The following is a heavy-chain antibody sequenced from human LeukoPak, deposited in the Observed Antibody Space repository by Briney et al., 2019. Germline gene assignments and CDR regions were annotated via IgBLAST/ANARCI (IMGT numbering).Heavy chain of an antibody. V-gene: IGHV3-43*02. CDR3: AKDMRKEYYYDSSGYLDY. D-gene: IGHD3-22*01. Sequence: GGSLRLSCAASGFTFDDYAMHWARQAPGKGLEWVSLISGDGGSTYYADSVKGRFTISRDNSKNSLYLQMNSLRTVDTALYYCAKDMRKEYYYDSSGYLDYWGQGTLVTVSS. CDR2: ISGDGGST. J-gene: IGHJ4*02. CDR1: GFTFDDYA.